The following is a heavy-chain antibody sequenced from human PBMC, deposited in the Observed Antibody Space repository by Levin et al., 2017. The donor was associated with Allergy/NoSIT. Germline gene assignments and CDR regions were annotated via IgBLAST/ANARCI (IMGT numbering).Heavy chain of an antibody. Sequence: GESLKISCAASGFTFSRYGMSWVRQAPGKGLEWVSSISGSGGSTYYADSVKGRSTISRDKSKNTLYLQMNSLRADDTAVYYCAKEGQWLVREYYFDYWGQGILVTVSS. D-gene: IGHD6-19*01. V-gene: IGHV3-23*01. CDR1: GFTFSRYG. CDR2: ISGSGGST. CDR3: AKEGQWLVREYYFDY. J-gene: IGHJ4*02.